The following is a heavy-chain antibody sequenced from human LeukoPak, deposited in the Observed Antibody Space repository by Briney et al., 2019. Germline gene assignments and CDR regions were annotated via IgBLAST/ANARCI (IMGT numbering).Heavy chain of an antibody. Sequence: PSETLSLTCTISGSSITSVSHYWGWIRPPPGKGLEWIGDIYYTGSTYYSPSLRSRVTMSVHTSENQFSLRLNSVTAADTAVYYCARRWGNIVGVTYEYWGQGTLVTVSS. J-gene: IGHJ4*02. CDR2: IYYTGST. CDR3: ARRWGNIVGVTYEY. CDR1: GSSITSVSHY. D-gene: IGHD3-16*01. V-gene: IGHV4-39*01.